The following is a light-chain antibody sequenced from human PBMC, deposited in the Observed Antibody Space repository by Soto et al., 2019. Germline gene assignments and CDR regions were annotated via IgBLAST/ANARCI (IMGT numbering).Light chain of an antibody. V-gene: IGKV3-15*01. CDR1: QIVTTH. CDR3: QQYYKWPRT. CDR2: GAS. Sequence: EIVMTQSPVTLSVSPGDRATRSCRASQIVTTHLAWYQQKPGQAPRLLIYGASTRATGIPARFSASGSGTECTLTISSLQSEDFAVYYCQQYYKWPRTFGQGTKLEIK. J-gene: IGKJ2*02.